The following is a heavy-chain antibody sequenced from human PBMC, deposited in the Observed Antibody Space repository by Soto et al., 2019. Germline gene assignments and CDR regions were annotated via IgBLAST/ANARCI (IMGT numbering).Heavy chain of an antibody. CDR2: IKQDGSEK. Sequence: QSGGSLRLSCAASGFTFSSYWMSWVRQAPGKGLEWVAYIKQDGSEKYYVDSVKGRFTISRDNAKNSLCLQMNSLRAEDTAVYYCARDRQPWGYYYYGMDVWGQGTTVTVSS. J-gene: IGHJ6*02. D-gene: IGHD3-16*01. CDR1: GFTFSSYW. CDR3: ARDRQPWGYYYYGMDV. V-gene: IGHV3-7*01.